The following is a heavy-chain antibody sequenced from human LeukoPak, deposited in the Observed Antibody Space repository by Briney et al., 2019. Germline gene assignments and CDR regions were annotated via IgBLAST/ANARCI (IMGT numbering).Heavy chain of an antibody. Sequence: QPGGSLRLSCAASGFTFSSYGMHWVRQAPGKGLEWVAVISYDGSNKYYADSVKDRFTISRDNSKNTLYLQMNSLRAEDTAVYYCAKDRESTMVRGVISPFDYWGQGTLVTVSS. J-gene: IGHJ4*02. CDR1: GFTFSSYG. D-gene: IGHD3-10*01. CDR3: AKDRESTMVRGVISPFDY. CDR2: ISYDGSNK. V-gene: IGHV3-30*18.